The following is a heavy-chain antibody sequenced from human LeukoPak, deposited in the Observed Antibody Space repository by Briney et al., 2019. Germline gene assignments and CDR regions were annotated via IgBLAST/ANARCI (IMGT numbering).Heavy chain of an antibody. CDR2: IYADGST. J-gene: IGHJ4*02. CDR1: GFTVSNNF. Sequence: GGSLRLSCAASGFTVSNNFMGWVRQAPGKGLEWVSGIYADGSTYYADSVKGRFTLSRHNSENTLSLEMNSLRPEDTALYYCARESSVSGWFIYWGQRTLDTVSS. D-gene: IGHD6-19*01. CDR3: ARESSVSGWFIY. V-gene: IGHV3-53*04.